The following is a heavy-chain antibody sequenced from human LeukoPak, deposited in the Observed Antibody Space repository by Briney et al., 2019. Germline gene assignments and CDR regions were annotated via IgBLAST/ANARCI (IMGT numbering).Heavy chain of an antibody. CDR3: RGGTPQVDY. J-gene: IGHJ4*02. Sequence: PGGSLRLSCAASGFTFSGSAMHWVRQASGKGLEWVGRIRSKPNGYATAYAASVKGRFTISRDDSKKTAYLQMNSLKSEDTAVYYCRGGTPQVDYWGQGTLVTVSS. CDR1: GFTFSGSA. V-gene: IGHV3-73*01. D-gene: IGHD1-26*01. CDR2: IRSKPNGYAT.